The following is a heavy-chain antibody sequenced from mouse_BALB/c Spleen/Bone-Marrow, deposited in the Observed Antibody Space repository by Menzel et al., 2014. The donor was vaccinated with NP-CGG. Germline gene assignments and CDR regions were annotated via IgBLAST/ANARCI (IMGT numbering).Heavy chain of an antibody. CDR1: GFAFSSYD. V-gene: IGHV5-12-1*01. CDR2: ISSGGGST. Sequence: EVQLQQSGGGLVKPGGSLKLSCAVSGFAFSSYDMSWVRQTPEKRLEWVAYISSGGGSTYYPDIVKGRFTISRDNAKNTLYLQMSSLKSEDTAMYYCARHKLGRWYVDVWGAGTTVTVS. D-gene: IGHD4-1*01. J-gene: IGHJ1*01. CDR3: ARHKLGRWYVDV.